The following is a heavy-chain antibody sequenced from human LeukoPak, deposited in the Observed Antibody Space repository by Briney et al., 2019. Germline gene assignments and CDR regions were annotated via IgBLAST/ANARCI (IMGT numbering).Heavy chain of an antibody. J-gene: IGHJ4*02. V-gene: IGHV3-72*01. CDR2: SRNKANGYTT. CDR3: ARVRFNYGYAFDY. D-gene: IGHD5-18*01. CDR1: GFTFSDHY. Sequence: PGGSLRLSCAASGFTFSDHYMDWVRQAPGKGLEWVGRSRNKANGYTTGYAASVKGRFTISRDDSKNSVYLQMNSLKAEDTAVYYCARVRFNYGYAFDYWGQGTLVTVSS.